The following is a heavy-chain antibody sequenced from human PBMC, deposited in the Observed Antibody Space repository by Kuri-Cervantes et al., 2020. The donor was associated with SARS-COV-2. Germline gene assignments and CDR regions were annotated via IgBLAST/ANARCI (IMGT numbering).Heavy chain of an antibody. Sequence: ASVKVSCKTSGYTFTTYGISWVRKAPGRGLEWMGSISPYNGNTNYAQIVQGRVTMTTDTSTNTAYMELRSLRSFDTAVYYCARDRVNSRLLWFGELFVYWGQGTLVTVSS. CDR1: GYTFTTYG. J-gene: IGHJ4*02. D-gene: IGHD3-10*01. V-gene: IGHV1-18*01. CDR2: ISPYNGNT. CDR3: ARDRVNSRLLWFGELFVY.